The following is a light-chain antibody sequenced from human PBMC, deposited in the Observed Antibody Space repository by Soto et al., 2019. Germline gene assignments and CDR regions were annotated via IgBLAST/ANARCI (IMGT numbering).Light chain of an antibody. Sequence: EIVMTQSPATLSLSPGERATLSCRASQSVSSNSAWYQRKPGQAPRLLIYGASTRATGIPARFSGSGSGTEFTLTISRTESEDFAIYYFQQVNNWPPLTFGQGTKVEIK. CDR2: GAS. CDR1: QSVSSN. V-gene: IGKV3-15*01. CDR3: QQVNNWPPLT. J-gene: IGKJ1*01.